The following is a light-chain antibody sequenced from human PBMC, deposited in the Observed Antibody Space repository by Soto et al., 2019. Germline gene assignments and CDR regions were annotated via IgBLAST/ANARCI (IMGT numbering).Light chain of an antibody. CDR1: SSDVGSYKL. CDR3: CSYAGSSTWV. Sequence: QSALTQPASVSGSPGQSITISCTGNSSDVGSYKLVSWYQQHPGKAPKLMIYEGTKRPSGVSDRFSGSKSGNTASLTISRLQRDDEADYHCCSYAGSSTWVFGAGTQLAVL. J-gene: IGLJ3*02. V-gene: IGLV2-23*01. CDR2: EGT.